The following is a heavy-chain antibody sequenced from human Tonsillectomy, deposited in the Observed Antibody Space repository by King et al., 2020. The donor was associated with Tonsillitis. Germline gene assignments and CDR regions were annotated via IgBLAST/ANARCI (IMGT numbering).Heavy chain of an antibody. D-gene: IGHD6-13*01. Sequence: VQLVESGGRVVQPGRSLRLSCAASGFTFDSFGMHWVRQAPGKGLEWLSVIWSDATNKYYADSVKGRLTISRDNSKNTLFLQMNSLRAEDTAVYYCARGAGSSWPYYYYYMDVWGKGTTVTVSS. CDR3: ARGAGSSWPYYYYYMDV. J-gene: IGHJ6*03. CDR1: GFTFDSFG. CDR2: IWSDATNK. V-gene: IGHV3-33*08.